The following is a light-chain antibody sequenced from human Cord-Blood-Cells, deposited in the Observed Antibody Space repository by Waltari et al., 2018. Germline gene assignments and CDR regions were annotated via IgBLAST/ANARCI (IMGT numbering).Light chain of an antibody. J-gene: IGKJ4*01. Sequence: DIVMTQSPDSLAASLGERATINCKSRQSVLYSSNNKNYLAWYQQKPGQPPKLLIYWASTRESGVPDRFSGSGSGTDFTLTISSLQAEDVAVYYCQQYYSTPPTFGGGTKVEIK. V-gene: IGKV4-1*01. CDR2: WAS. CDR1: QSVLYSSNNKNY. CDR3: QQYYSTPPT.